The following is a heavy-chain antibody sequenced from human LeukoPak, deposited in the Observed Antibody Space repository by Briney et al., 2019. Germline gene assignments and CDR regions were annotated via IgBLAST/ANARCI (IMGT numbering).Heavy chain of an antibody. Sequence: GGSLRLSCAASGFTFSSYAMHWVRQAPGKGLEWVAVISYDGSNKYYADSVKGRFTISRDNSKNTLYLQMNSLRVEDTAVYYCAGGPGFLIDCWGQGTLVTVSS. CDR2: ISYDGSNK. CDR1: GFTFSSYA. CDR3: AGGPGFLIDC. D-gene: IGHD3-3*01. J-gene: IGHJ4*02. V-gene: IGHV3-30-3*01.